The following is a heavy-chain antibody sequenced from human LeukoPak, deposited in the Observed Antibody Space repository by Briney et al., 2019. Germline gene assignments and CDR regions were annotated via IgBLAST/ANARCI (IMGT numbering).Heavy chain of an antibody. V-gene: IGHV4-34*01. CDR2: INHSGST. D-gene: IGHD6-6*01. CDR3: ARLRARVYYFDY. Sequence: TSETLSLTCNVSGGSIRGYYWSWIRQPPGKGLEWIGEINHSGSTNYNPSLKSRVTISVDTSKNQFSLKLSSVTAADTAVYYCARLRARVYYFDYWGQGTLVTVSS. CDR1: GGSIRGYY. J-gene: IGHJ4*02.